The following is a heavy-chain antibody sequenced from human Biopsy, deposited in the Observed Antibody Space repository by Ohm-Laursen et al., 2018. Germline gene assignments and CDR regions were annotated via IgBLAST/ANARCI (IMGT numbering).Heavy chain of an antibody. J-gene: IGHJ3*01. CDR2: ISPSSGGT. CDR3: ARDIMNPIGRLVARSDVFDV. V-gene: IGHV1-2*02. D-gene: IGHD3-16*01. Sequence: SVKVSCKSSGYTFTDYVLHWVRQAPGPGPDRIGWISPSSGGTHYAQKFQVRVPRIRDTSATTAYMELSSLRSDDTAVYYCARDIMNPIGRLVARSDVFDVWGQGTTVTVPS. CDR1: GYTFTDYV.